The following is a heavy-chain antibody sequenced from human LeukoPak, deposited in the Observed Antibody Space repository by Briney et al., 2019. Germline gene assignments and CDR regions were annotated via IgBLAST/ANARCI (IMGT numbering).Heavy chain of an antibody. V-gene: IGHV4-34*09. CDR1: GGSFSGYY. D-gene: IGHD5-24*01. CDR3: ARLDGYNQIDY. Sequence: SETLSLTCAVYGGSFSGYYWSWIRQPPGKGLEWIGEINHSGSTNYNPSLKSRVTISVDTSKNQFSLKLSSVTAADTAVYYCARLDGYNQIDYWGQGTLVTVSS. CDR2: INHSGST. J-gene: IGHJ4*02.